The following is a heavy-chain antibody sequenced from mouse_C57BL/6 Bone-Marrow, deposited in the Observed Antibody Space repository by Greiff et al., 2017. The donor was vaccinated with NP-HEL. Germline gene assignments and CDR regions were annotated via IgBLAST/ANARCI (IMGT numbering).Heavy chain of an antibody. CDR1: GYTFTSYG. D-gene: IGHD3-2*01. Sequence: QVQLQQSGAELARPGASVKLSCKASGYTFTSYGISWVKQRTGQGLEWIGEIYPRSGNTYYNEKFKGKATLTEDKSSSTAYMELRSLTSEDSAVYFCARKRRGQLRLLAYWSHGTLVTVSA. J-gene: IGHJ3*01. CDR2: IYPRSGNT. CDR3: ARKRRGQLRLLAY. V-gene: IGHV1-81*01.